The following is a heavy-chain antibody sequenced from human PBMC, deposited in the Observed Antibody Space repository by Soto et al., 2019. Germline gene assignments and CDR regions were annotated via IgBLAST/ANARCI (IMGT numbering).Heavy chain of an antibody. D-gene: IGHD3-3*01. CDR2: IIDRGPRGNST. CDR3: AKDQVVDYWTGDFDY. V-gene: IGHV3-23*04. J-gene: IGHJ4*02. Sequence: EVQLVESGGGLVQPGGSRNLSCTASGFTFSMYAMGWVRQAQGKGLEWISAIIDRGPRGNSTYYADSVEGRFTISRDNSKNTLYLQMNSLRAEDTAIYFCAKDQVVDYWTGDFDYWGQGTLVTVSS. CDR1: GFTFSMYA.